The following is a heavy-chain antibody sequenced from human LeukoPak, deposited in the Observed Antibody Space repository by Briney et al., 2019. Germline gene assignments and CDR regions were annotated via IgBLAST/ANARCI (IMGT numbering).Heavy chain of an antibody. D-gene: IGHD3-16*01. J-gene: IGHJ2*01. Sequence: GRSLRLSCAASGFTFDDYAMHWVRQAPGQGLVWVSRMNTDGSSTSYADSVKGRFTISRDNAKNTLYLQMNSLRVEDTAVYYCARPSFGAHWYFDLWGRGTLVTVSS. CDR1: GFTFDDYA. CDR3: ARPSFGAHWYFDL. V-gene: IGHV3-74*01. CDR2: MNTDGSST.